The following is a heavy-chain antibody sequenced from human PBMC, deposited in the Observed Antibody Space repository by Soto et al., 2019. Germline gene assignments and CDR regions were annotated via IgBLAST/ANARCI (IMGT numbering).Heavy chain of an antibody. CDR1: GFTFSTYG. Sequence: QVQVVESGGGVVQPGRSLRLSCAASGFTFSTYGMHWVRQAPGKGLEWVAVISSDGSKKYYAVSVKGRSTISRDNPKNTLYLQMNSLRAEDTAVYYCAKYIREFDDDGFDIWGQGTMVTVSS. CDR2: ISSDGSKK. D-gene: IGHD3-10*01. V-gene: IGHV3-30*18. CDR3: AKYIREFDDDGFDI. J-gene: IGHJ3*02.